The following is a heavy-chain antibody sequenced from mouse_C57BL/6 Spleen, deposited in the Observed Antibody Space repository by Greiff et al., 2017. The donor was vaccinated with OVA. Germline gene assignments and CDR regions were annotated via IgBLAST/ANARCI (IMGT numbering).Heavy chain of an antibody. CDR3: ARGFGYPYYFDY. D-gene: IGHD2-2*01. J-gene: IGHJ2*01. CDR2: INPGSGGT. Sequence: QVHVKQSGAELVRPGTSVKVSCKASGYAFTNYLIEWVKQRPGQGLEWIGVINPGSGGTNYNEKFKGKATLTADKSSSTAYMQLSSLTSEDSAVYFCARGFGYPYYFDYWGQGTTLTVSS. V-gene: IGHV1-54*01. CDR1: GYAFTNYL.